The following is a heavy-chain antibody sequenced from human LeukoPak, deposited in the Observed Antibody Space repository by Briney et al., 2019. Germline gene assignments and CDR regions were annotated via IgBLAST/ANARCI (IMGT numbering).Heavy chain of an antibody. CDR2: INPNSGGT. D-gene: IGHD3-22*01. CDR1: GYTFTSYY. V-gene: IGHV1-2*02. J-gene: IGHJ4*02. Sequence: ASVKVSCKASGYTFTSYYMHWVRQAPGQGLEWMGWINPNSGGTNYAQKFQGRVTMTRDTSISTAYMELSRLRSDDTAVYYCAGTYYYDSSGYPFDYWGQGTLVTVSS. CDR3: AGTYYYDSSGYPFDY.